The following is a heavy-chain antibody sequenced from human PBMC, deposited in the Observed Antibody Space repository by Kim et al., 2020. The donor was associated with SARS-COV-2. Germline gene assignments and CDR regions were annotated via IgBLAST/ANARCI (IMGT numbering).Heavy chain of an antibody. CDR1: GFTFSSYS. CDR3: ARGYYDILTGYYYYYGMDV. V-gene: IGHV3-48*04. D-gene: IGHD3-9*01. Sequence: GGSLRLSCAASGFTFSSYSMNWVRQAPGKGLEWVSYISSSSSTIYYADSVKGRFTISRDNAKNSLYLQMNSLRAVDTAVYYCARGYYDILTGYYYYYGMDVWGQGTTVTVSS. J-gene: IGHJ6*02. CDR2: ISSSSSTI.